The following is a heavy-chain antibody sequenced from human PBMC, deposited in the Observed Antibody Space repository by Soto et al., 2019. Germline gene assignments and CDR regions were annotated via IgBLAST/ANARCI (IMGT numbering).Heavy chain of an antibody. CDR2: IIPIFGTA. CDR3: ARGMTTVVKARYYYYGMDV. CDR1: GGTFSSYA. D-gene: IGHD4-17*01. Sequence: GASVKVSCKASGGTFSSYAISWVRQAPGQGLEWMGGIIPIFGTANYAQKFQGRVTITADESTSTAYMELSSLRSEDTAVYYCARGMTTVVKARYYYYGMDVWGQGTTVTVSS. J-gene: IGHJ6*02. V-gene: IGHV1-69*13.